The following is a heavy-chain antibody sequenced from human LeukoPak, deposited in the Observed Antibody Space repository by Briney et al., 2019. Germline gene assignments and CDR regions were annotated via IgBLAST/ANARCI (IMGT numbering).Heavy chain of an antibody. CDR2: IKVDGSEK. CDR1: GFTFSDYG. J-gene: IGHJ5*02. CDR3: VRDATRGGDLDH. V-gene: IGHV3-7*01. D-gene: IGHD2-21*01. Sequence: GGSLRLSCAASGFTFSDYGMMWVRQAPGKRLEWVAQIKVDGSEKYYVDSVRGRFTISRDNAKNSLDLQMNTLRVEDTTVYYCVRDATRGGDLDHWGQGTLVTVSS.